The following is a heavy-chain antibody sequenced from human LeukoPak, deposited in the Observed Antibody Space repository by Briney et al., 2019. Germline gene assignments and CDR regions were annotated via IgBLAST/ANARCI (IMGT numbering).Heavy chain of an antibody. CDR1: GGTFSSYA. J-gene: IGHJ4*02. CDR2: IIPILGIA. V-gene: IGHV1-69*04. Sequence: GASVKVSCKASGGTFSSYAISWVRQAPGQGLEWMGRIIPILGIANYAQKFQGRVTITADKSTSTAYMELSSLRSEDTAVYYCARGVIFGIFDYWAREPWSPSPQ. D-gene: IGHD3/OR15-3a*01. CDR3: ARGVIFGIFDY.